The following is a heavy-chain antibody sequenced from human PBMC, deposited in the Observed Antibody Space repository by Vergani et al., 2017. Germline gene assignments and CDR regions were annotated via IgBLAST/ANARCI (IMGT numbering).Heavy chain of an antibody. Sequence: EVQLVESGGGLVQPGRSLRLSCTASGFTFGAYAMSWFRQAPGKGLEWVGFIRSKAYGGTTEYAASVKGRFTISRDDSKSIAYLQMNSLKTEDTAVYYCTRPGIVAVAGTGGVDYWGQGTLVTVSS. D-gene: IGHD6-19*01. CDR1: GFTFGAYA. V-gene: IGHV3-49*03. CDR3: TRPGIVAVAGTGGVDY. J-gene: IGHJ4*02. CDR2: IRSKAYGGTT.